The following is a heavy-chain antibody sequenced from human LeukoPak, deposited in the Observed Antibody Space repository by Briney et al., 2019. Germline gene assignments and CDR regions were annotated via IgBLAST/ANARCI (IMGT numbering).Heavy chain of an antibody. D-gene: IGHD2-15*01. Sequence: PSQTLSLTCTVSGGSISSGGYYWSWIRQHPGKGLEWIGYIYYSGSTYYNPSLKGRVTISVDTSKNQFSLKLSSVTAADTAVYYCARAPGYCSGGSCYSMSNPYYYYYYGMDVWGQGTTVTVSS. V-gene: IGHV4-31*03. J-gene: IGHJ6*02. CDR1: GGSISSGGYY. CDR3: ARAPGYCSGGSCYSMSNPYYYYYYGMDV. CDR2: IYYSGST.